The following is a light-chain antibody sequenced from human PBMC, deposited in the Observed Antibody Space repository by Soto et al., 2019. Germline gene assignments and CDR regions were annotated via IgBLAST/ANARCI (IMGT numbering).Light chain of an antibody. CDR3: QQNKTYPWA. Sequence: DIQMTQSPSTLSASVGDRVTITCRASESISSWLAWYQQKPGKAPKLLIHKASTLESGVPSRFSGSEPGTEFTLTFSSLQLDDFATYYCQQNKTYPWAFGQGTKLETK. CDR2: KAS. J-gene: IGKJ1*01. V-gene: IGKV1-5*03. CDR1: ESISSW.